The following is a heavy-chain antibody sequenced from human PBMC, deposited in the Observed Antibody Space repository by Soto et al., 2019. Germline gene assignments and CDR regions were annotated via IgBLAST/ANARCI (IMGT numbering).Heavy chain of an antibody. V-gene: IGHV4-30-4*01. D-gene: IGHD3-10*02. J-gene: IGHJ4*02. Sequence: SETLSLTCSVSGTSIRTGDFYSTWIRQAPGKGLEWLGSIFYNGNTDYNPSLKTRLTISQAPSKNHFSLELGSVTAADSAVYFCATFDVRRSFYALDIWGQGILVTVSS. CDR3: ATFDVRRSFYALDI. CDR1: GTSIRTGDFY. CDR2: IFYNGNT.